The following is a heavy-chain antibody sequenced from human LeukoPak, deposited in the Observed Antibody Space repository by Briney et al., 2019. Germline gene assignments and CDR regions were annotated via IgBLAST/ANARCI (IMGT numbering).Heavy chain of an antibody. CDR1: GFTFSSYW. CDR2: FLSDGSRT. Sequence: GGSLRLSCAASGFTFSSYWMHWVRHGPGKGLVWVSRFLSDGSRTTYADSVKGRFTISGDNAKNTLYLQMNSLRAEDTAVYYCARVGDYGSGFDFWGQGTLVTVSS. J-gene: IGHJ4*02. V-gene: IGHV3-74*01. CDR3: ARVGDYGSGFDF. D-gene: IGHD3-10*01.